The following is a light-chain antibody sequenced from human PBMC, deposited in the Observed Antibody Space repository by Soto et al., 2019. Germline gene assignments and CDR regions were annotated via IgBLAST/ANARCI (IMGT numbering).Light chain of an antibody. CDR1: QSVSSSY. Sequence: EIVLTQSPGTLSLSPGERATLSCRANQSVSSSYLAWYQQKPGQAPRLLIYGASSRATDIPDRFSGSGSGTDFTLTISRLEPEDFAVYYCQQYGSSPTWTFGQGTKVEIK. V-gene: IGKV3-20*01. J-gene: IGKJ1*01. CDR3: QQYGSSPTWT. CDR2: GAS.